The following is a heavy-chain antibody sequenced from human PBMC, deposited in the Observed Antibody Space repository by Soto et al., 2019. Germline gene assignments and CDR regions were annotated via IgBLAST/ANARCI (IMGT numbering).Heavy chain of an antibody. J-gene: IGHJ4*02. CDR3: ATSLSPYDSSGYYEP. V-gene: IGHV1-24*01. Sequence: ASVKVSCKVSGYTLTELSMHWVRQAPGKGLEWMGGFDPEDGETIYAQKFRGRVTMTEDTSTDTAYMELSSLRSEDTAVYYCATSLSPYDSSGYYEPWGQGTRVTVSS. CDR1: GYTLTELS. D-gene: IGHD3-22*01. CDR2: FDPEDGET.